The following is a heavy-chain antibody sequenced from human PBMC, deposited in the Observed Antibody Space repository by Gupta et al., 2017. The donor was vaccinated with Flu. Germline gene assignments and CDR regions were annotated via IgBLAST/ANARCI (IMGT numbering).Heavy chain of an antibody. J-gene: IGHJ1*01. CDR2: ISWNSATI. Sequence: DDYGRHWVRQDPGKGLEWVASISWNSATIAYADSVEGRFTISRDNAKNSLHLEMNKLRAEDTALYFCAKDSLSSSWALVDHWGQGTMVTLSS. V-gene: IGHV3-9*01. CDR1: DDYG. CDR3: AKDSLSSSWALVDH. D-gene: IGHD6-13*01.